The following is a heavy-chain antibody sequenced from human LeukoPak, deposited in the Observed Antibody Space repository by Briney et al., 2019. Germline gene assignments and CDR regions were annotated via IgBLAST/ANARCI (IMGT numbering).Heavy chain of an antibody. J-gene: IGHJ4*02. V-gene: IGHV3-23*01. CDR1: GFTFSSYA. CDR2: ISGSGGST. CDR3: AKTPDYYGSGSSSYIDC. Sequence: AGGSLRLSCAASGFTFSSYAMSWVRQAPGKGLEWVSAISGSGGSTYYADSVKGRFTISRDNSKNTLYLQMNSLRAEDTAVYFCAKTPDYYGSGSSSYIDCWGQGTLVSVSS. D-gene: IGHD3-10*01.